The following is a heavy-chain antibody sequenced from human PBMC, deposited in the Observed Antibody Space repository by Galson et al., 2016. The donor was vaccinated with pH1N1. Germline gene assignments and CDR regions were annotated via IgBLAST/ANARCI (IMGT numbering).Heavy chain of an antibody. CDR3: ARSFHSFDI. CDR2: SRNKAKSYTT. CDR1: GFTFSDYY. J-gene: IGHJ3*02. Sequence: SLRLSCAASGFTFSDYYMDWVRQAPGKGLEWVVRSRNKAKSYTTEYAASVQARFTISRDESNNSLYLQMNSRKSEETAIYYFARSFHSFDIWGQGTVVTVSS. V-gene: IGHV3-72*01.